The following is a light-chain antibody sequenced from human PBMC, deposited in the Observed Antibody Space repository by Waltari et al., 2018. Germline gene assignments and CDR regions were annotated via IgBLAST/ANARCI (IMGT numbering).Light chain of an antibody. V-gene: IGKV3-15*01. J-gene: IGKJ5*01. CDR1: QSVSST. Sequence: EIVMTQSPATLSVSPGETATLPCRASQSVSSTVAWYQKKPGQAPRLLIYDASTRATSIPAKFRGSGSGTEFTLTISSLQSEDFAVYYCQQYNRWPPITFGHGTRLEIK. CDR2: DAS. CDR3: QQYNRWPPIT.